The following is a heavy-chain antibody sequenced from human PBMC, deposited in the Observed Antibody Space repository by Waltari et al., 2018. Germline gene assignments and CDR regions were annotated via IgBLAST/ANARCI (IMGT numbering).Heavy chain of an antibody. CDR3: ARKGGRGYTYGPFYYDS. CDR2: INSDGSSI. Sequence: EVQLVEAGGDIVQPGGSLRLSCAASGFRVSDVWMHWVRQVPGKGLVWVSRINSDGSSISYSDSVKGRFTISRDNSKNMLYLQLNSLRAEDTAVYYCARKGGRGYTYGPFYYDSWGQGTLVTVSS. D-gene: IGHD5-18*01. CDR1: GFRVSDVW. V-gene: IGHV3-74*01. J-gene: IGHJ4*02.